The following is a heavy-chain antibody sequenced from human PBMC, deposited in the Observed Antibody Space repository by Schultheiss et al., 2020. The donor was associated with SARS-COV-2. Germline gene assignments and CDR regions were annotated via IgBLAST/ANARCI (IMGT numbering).Heavy chain of an antibody. J-gene: IGHJ6*02. V-gene: IGHV6-1*01. Sequence: SQTLSLTCAISGDSVSSNSAAWNWIRQSPSRGLEWLGRTYYTSKWNNDYAVSVESRITINPDTSKNQFSLQLNSVTPEDTAVYYCARDEGDYYYYGMDVWGQGTTVTVSS. D-gene: IGHD3-16*01. CDR1: GDSVSSNSAA. CDR2: TYYTSKWNN. CDR3: ARDEGDYYYYGMDV.